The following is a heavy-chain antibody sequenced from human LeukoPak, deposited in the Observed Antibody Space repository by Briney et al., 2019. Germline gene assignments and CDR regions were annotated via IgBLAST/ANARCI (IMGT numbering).Heavy chain of an antibody. V-gene: IGHV3-21*01. CDR3: ARDMALYSSDFDY. D-gene: IGHD6-19*01. CDR1: GFTFSSYS. Sequence: GGSLRLSCAASGFTFSSYSMNWVRQAPGKGLEWVSSISSSSSYIYYADSVKGRFTISRDNAKNSLYLQMNSLRAEDTAVYYCARDMALYSSDFDYWGQGTLVTVSS. J-gene: IGHJ4*02. CDR2: ISSSSSYI.